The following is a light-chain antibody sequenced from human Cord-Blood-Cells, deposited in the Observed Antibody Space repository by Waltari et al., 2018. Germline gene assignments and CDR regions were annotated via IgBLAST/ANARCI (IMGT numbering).Light chain of an antibody. CDR1: TLRGKY. J-gene: IGLJ2*01. V-gene: IGLV3-1*01. Sequence: SHELTQPPSVSVSPGQTASITRPRATLRGKYACWYQQKPGQSPVLVIYQDSKRSSGIPERFSGSTSGNTATLTISGTQAMDEADYYCQAWDSSTVVFGGGTKLTVL. CDR2: QDS. CDR3: QAWDSSTVV.